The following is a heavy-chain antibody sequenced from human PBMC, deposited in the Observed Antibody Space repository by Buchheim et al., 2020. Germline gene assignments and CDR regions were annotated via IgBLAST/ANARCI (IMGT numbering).Heavy chain of an antibody. J-gene: IGHJ6*02. CDR1: GYTFTGYY. CDR2: INPNSGGT. Sequence: QVQLVQSGAEVKKPGASVKVSCKASGYTFTGYYMHWVRQAPGQGLEWMGWINPNSGGTNYATKFQGWVTMTRDTSISPAYMELSRLRSDDTAVYYCARGGGTENYYYYYGMDVWGQGTT. D-gene: IGHD2-15*01. V-gene: IGHV1-2*04. CDR3: ARGGGTENYYYYYGMDV.